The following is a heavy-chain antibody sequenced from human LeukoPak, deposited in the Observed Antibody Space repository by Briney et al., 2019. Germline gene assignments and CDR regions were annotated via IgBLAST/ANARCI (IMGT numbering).Heavy chain of an antibody. D-gene: IGHD2-21*01. Sequence: SETLSLTCSVSGGSVSSGGCYWNWLRRPPGKGLEWVGYIYYSGSTNYNPSLKSRLSISVDRSKNQFSLKLKSVTAADTAVYYCARDNSALDYWGQGTLVTVSS. V-gene: IGHV4-61*08. CDR2: IYYSGST. J-gene: IGHJ4*02. CDR1: GGSVSSGGCY. CDR3: ARDNSALDY.